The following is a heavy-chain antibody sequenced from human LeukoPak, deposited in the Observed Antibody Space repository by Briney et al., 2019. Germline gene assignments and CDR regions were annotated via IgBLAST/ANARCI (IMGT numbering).Heavy chain of an antibody. Sequence: STYSMNWYADSVKGRFTISRDNDKNSLYLQMDSLRDEDTAVYYCARGTGSDSWYIDYWAREPWSASPQ. D-gene: IGHD6-13*01. CDR2: STYSMN. CDR3: ARGTGSDSWYIDY. J-gene: IGHJ4*02. V-gene: IGHV3-48*02.